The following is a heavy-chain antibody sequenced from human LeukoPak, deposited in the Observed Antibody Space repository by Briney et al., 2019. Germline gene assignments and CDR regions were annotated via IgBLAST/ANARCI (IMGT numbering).Heavy chain of an antibody. J-gene: IGHJ4*02. Sequence: PGGSLRLSCAASGFTVSGNFLIWVRQAPGKGLECFSVIYSGGGTSYTDSLKVKFPISRDNSKNTLYLQMNNLRAEDTAVYYCAAGYNYGFLDYWGRGTLVTVSS. V-gene: IGHV3-66*01. D-gene: IGHD5-18*01. CDR2: IYSGGGT. CDR1: GFTVSGNF. CDR3: AAGYNYGFLDY.